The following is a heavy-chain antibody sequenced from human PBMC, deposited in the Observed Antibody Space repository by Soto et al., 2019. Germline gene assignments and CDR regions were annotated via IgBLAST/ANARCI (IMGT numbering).Heavy chain of an antibody. V-gene: IGHV3-23*01. D-gene: IGHD6-6*01. CDR2: ISGSVGST. CDR3: AKDRTRAARNYDE. CDR1: GFTFSDHG. Sequence: EVQLLESGGGLVQPGGSLRLSCVGSGFTFSDHGMSWVRQAPGKGLEWVSAISGSVGSTFYADSVKGRFTISRDNSKNTLYLQMNSLRDEDTAVYYCAKDRTRAARNYDEWGQGVLVTVSA. J-gene: IGHJ4*02.